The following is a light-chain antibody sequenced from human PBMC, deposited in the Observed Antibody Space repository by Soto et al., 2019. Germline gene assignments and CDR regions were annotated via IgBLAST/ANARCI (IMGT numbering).Light chain of an antibody. V-gene: IGKV3-15*01. CDR3: QEYDNWPLWT. CDR1: QTVRNN. CDR2: GAS. Sequence: ELVLTQSPGTLSFSPEERTALXCRAVQTVRNNYLAWYQQKPGQAPRLLIYGASTRATGVPARFSGSGSGTEFTLTINSLQSEDFALYYCQEYDNWPLWTFGQGTKVDIK. J-gene: IGKJ1*01.